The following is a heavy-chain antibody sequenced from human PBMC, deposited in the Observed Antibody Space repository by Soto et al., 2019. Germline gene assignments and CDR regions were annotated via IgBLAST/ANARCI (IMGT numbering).Heavy chain of an antibody. CDR2: ISNSGST. D-gene: IGHD6-13*01. J-gene: IGHJ4*02. CDR1: GGSISSYY. CDR3: ARLSGSSWYFYFDY. Sequence: QVQLQESGPGPVKPSETLSLTCTVSGGSISSYYWTWIRQPPGKGLEWIGYISNSGSTNYNPSLNSRVTISVDTSKNQFSLKLSSMTAADTAVYYCARLSGSSWYFYFDYWGQGTLVTVSS. V-gene: IGHV4-59*08.